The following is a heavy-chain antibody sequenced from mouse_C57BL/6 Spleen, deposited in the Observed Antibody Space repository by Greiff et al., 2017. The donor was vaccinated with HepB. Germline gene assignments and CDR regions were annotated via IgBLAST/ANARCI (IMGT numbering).Heavy chain of an antibody. J-gene: IGHJ3*01. D-gene: IGHD1-1*01. V-gene: IGHV1-18*01. Sequence: VQLQQSGPELVKPGASVKIPCKASGYTFTDYNMDWVKQSHGKSLEWIGDINPNNGGTIYNQKFKGKATLTVDKSSSTAYMELRSLTSEDTAVYYCARSRDSGSSPFAYWGQGTLVTVSA. CDR2: INPNNGGT. CDR1: GYTFTDYN. CDR3: ARSRDSGSSPFAY.